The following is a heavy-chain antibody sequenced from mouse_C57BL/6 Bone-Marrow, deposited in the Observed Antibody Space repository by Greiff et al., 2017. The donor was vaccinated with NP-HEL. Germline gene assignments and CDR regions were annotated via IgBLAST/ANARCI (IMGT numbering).Heavy chain of an antibody. D-gene: IGHD2-5*01. CDR3: AREGYSNLYAMDY. CDR2: INYDGSST. Sequence: EVKLMESEGGLVQPGSSMKLSCTASGFTFSDYYMAWVRQVPEKGLEWVANINYDGSSTYYLDSLKSRFIISRDNAKNILYLQMSSLKSEDTATYYFAREGYSNLYAMDYWGQGTSVTVSS. V-gene: IGHV5-16*01. CDR1: GFTFSDYY. J-gene: IGHJ4*01.